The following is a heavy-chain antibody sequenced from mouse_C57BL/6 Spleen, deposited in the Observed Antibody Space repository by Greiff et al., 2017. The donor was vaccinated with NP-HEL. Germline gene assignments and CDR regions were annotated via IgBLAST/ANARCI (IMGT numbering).Heavy chain of an antibody. CDR3: AISSDYYGSSYLGY. CDR1: GFTFSDYG. CDR2: IISGSSTI. V-gene: IGHV5-17*01. Sequence: VQLKESGGGLVKPGGSLKLSCAASGFTFSDYGMHWVRQAPEKGLEWVAYIISGSSTIYYADTVKGRATFPRANSTNTLYLQMDSLRTEDTAMYYCAISSDYYGSSYLGYWGQGTTLTVSS. J-gene: IGHJ2*01. D-gene: IGHD1-1*01.